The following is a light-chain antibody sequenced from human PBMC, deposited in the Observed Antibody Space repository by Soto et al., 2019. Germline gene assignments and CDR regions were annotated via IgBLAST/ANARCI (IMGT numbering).Light chain of an antibody. J-gene: IGLJ1*01. Sequence: QTVVTQEPSLTVSPGGTVTLTCGSSTGAVTSDFHPNWFQQKPGQAPRALIYSTNNKHSWTPARFSGSLLGGKAALTVSGVWPEDGAECNCLLYHSGPYVFGTGTKLTVL. CDR3: LLYHSGPYV. V-gene: IGLV7-43*01. CDR2: STN. CDR1: TGAVTSDFH.